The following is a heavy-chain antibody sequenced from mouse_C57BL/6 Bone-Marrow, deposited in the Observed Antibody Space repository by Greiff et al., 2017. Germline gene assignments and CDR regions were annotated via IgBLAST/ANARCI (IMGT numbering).Heavy chain of an antibody. CDR2: IYPGSGNT. Sequence: VQLQQSGAQLVRPGASVKLSCKASGYTFTDYYINWVKQRPGQGLEWIARIYPGSGNTYYNEKFKGKATLTAEKSSSTAYMQLSSLTSEDSAVYFCARSMGVCYYCSSPYFDYWGQGTTLTVSS. D-gene: IGHD1-1*01. CDR1: GYTFTDYY. V-gene: IGHV1-76*01. CDR3: ARSMGVCYYCSSPYFDY. J-gene: IGHJ2*01.